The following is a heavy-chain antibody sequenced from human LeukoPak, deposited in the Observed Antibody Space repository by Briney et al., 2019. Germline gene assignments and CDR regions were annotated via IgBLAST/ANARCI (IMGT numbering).Heavy chain of an antibody. CDR1: GGSISSSSYY. CDR3: VRHGGGYCIGGSCYVDY. D-gene: IGHD2-15*01. Sequence: PSETLSLTCTVSGGSISSSSYYWGWIRQPPGKGLEWIGSIYYSGSTYYNPSLKSRVTISVDTSKNQFSLKVTSVTAADTAVYYCVRHGGGYCIGGSCYVDYWGQGTLVTVSS. CDR2: IYYSGST. V-gene: IGHV4-39*01. J-gene: IGHJ4*02.